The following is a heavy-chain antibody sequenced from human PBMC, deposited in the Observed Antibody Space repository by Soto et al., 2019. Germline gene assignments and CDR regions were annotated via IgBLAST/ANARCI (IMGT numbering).Heavy chain of an antibody. CDR1: GGSISSYY. CDR2: IYYSGST. CDR3: ARRRDYDYIWGSYRYVAYYFDY. V-gene: IGHV4-59*08. J-gene: IGHJ4*02. Sequence: SEIVSLTCTVSGGSISSYYWSWIRQPPGKGLEWIGYIYYSGSTNYNPSLKSRVTISVDTSKNQFSLKLSSVTAADTAVYYCARRRDYDYIWGSYRYVAYYFDYWGQGTLVPVSS. D-gene: IGHD3-16*02.